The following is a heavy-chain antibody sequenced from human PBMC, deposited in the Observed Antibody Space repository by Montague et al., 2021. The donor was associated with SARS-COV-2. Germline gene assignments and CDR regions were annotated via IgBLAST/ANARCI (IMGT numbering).Heavy chain of an antibody. CDR1: GESFSAYY. D-gene: IGHD1-7*01. CDR2: INHSGTT. CDR3: SRTYRGTFDF. Sequence: SETLSLTCAVYGESFSAYYWSWIRQPPGRGLEWIGEINHSGTTNYKSSLESRLSMSVDTSKNQFSLNLSSVTAADTAVYYCSRTYRGTFDFWGQGILVTV. J-gene: IGHJ4*02. V-gene: IGHV4-34*01.